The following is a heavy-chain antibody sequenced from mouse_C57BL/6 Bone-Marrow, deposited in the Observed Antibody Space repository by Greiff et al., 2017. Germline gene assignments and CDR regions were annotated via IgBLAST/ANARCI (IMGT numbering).Heavy chain of an antibody. Sequence: EVKLQESGPGLVKPSQSLSLTCSVTGYSITSGYYWNWIRQFPGNKLEWMGYISYDGSNNYNPSLKNRISITRDTSKNQFFLKLNSVTTEDTATYYCAREGDLLLDYWGQGTTLTVSS. CDR3: AREGDLLLDY. D-gene: IGHD2-1*01. CDR2: ISYDGSN. CDR1: GYSITSGYY. V-gene: IGHV3-6*01. J-gene: IGHJ2*01.